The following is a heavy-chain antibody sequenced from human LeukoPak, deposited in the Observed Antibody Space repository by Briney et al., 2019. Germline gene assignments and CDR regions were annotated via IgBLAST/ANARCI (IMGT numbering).Heavy chain of an antibody. V-gene: IGHV3-30*02. Sequence: GGSLRLSCSASGFTFSSYGMHWVRQAPGKGLEWVAFIRYDGSNKYYADSVKGRFTISRDNSKNTLYLQMNSLRAEDTAVYYCARGPFPPYSYGSPFDYWGQGTLVTVSS. CDR2: IRYDGSNK. D-gene: IGHD5-18*01. CDR1: GFTFSSYG. CDR3: ARGPFPPYSYGSPFDY. J-gene: IGHJ4*02.